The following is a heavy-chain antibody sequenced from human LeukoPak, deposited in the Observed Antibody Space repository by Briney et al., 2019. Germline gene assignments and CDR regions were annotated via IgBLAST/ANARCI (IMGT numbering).Heavy chain of an antibody. J-gene: IGHJ4*01. D-gene: IGHD6-19*01. CDR3: ARDYSSGWYPLDY. CDR1: GGSFSGYY. Sequence: SETLSLTCAVYGGSFSGYYWSWIRQPPGRGLEWIGYISYSGGTYYNPSLRSRVTISVDTSKNQLSLKLTSVTAADTAVYYCARDYSSGWYPLDYWGHGTLVTVSS. CDR2: ISYSGGT. V-gene: IGHV4-59*01.